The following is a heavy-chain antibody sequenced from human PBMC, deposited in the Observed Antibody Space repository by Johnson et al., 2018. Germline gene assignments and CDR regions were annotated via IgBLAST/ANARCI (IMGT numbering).Heavy chain of an antibody. CDR3: ARWGYGDYGGFDI. J-gene: IGHJ3*02. CDR2: IWFDGSNK. CDR1: GFNFSDYG. V-gene: IGHV3-33*01. Sequence: VQLVESGGGVVQPGRSLRLSCGASGFNFSDYGMHWVRQAPGKGLKWVAVIWFDGSNKDYGNSVKGRFTISRDNAKNSLYLQMNNLRAEDTGVYYCARWGYGDYGGFDIWGRGTMVTVSS. D-gene: IGHD4-23*01.